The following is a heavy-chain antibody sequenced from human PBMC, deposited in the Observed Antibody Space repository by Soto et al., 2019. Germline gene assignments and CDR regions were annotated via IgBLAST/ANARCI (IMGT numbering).Heavy chain of an antibody. V-gene: IGHV4-31*03. CDR3: GRESPGELAYYFYF. CDR1: GGSINSGGYY. CDR2: IFYSRTT. Sequence: SETLSLTCTVSGGSINSGGYYWTWIRQHPGKGLEWIGYIFYSRTTSYNPSLKSRVTISGDTSKNQFSLTLRSVTAADSAVYYCGRESPGELAYYFYFWGQGTPVTVSS. D-gene: IGHD3-16*01. J-gene: IGHJ4*02.